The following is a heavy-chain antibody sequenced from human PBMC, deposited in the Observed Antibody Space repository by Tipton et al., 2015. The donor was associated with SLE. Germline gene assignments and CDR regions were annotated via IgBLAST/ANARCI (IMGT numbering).Heavy chain of an antibody. CDR3: ARGAWGSAFDI. V-gene: IGHV4-61*02. J-gene: IGHJ3*02. Sequence: TLSLTCTVSGGSISSSSYYWGWIRQPAGKGLEWIGRIYTSGSTNYNPSLKSRVTISVDTSKNQFSLKLSSVTAADTAVYYCARGAWGSAFDIWGQGTMVTVSS. CDR1: GGSISSSSYY. D-gene: IGHD7-27*01. CDR2: IYTSGST.